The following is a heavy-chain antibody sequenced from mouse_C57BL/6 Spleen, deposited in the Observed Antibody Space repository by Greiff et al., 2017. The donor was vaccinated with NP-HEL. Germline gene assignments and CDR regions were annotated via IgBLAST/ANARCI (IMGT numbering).Heavy chain of an antibody. V-gene: IGHV2-2*01. D-gene: IGHD1-1*01. CDR3: ARKDYGNAMDY. Sequence: VKVVESGPGLVQPSQSLSITCTVSGFSLTSYGVHWVRQSPGKGLEWLGVIWSGGSTDYNAAFISRLSISKDNSKSQVFFKMNSLQADDTAIYYCARKDYGNAMDYWGQGTSVTVSS. CDR1: GFSLTSYG. CDR2: IWSGGST. J-gene: IGHJ4*01.